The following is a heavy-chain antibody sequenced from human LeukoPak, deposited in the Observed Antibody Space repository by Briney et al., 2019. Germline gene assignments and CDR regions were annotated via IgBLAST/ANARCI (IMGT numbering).Heavy chain of an antibody. Sequence: SGTLSLTCAVSGGSISSSNWWSWVRQPPGKGLEWIGEIYHSGSTNYNPSLNSRVTISVDKSKNQFSLKLSSVTAADTAVYYCARWDSGYCSGGSCLNFDYWGQGTLVTVSS. V-gene: IGHV4-4*02. CDR2: IYHSGST. CDR1: GGSISSSNW. J-gene: IGHJ4*02. CDR3: ARWDSGYCSGGSCLNFDY. D-gene: IGHD2-15*01.